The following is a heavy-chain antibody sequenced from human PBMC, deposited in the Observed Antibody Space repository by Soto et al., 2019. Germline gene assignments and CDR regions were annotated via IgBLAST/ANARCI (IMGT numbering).Heavy chain of an antibody. Sequence: GGSLRLSCAASGFTFSSYAMSWVRQAPGKGLEWVSAISGSGGSTYYADSVKGRFTISRDNSKNTLYLQMNSLRAEDTAVYSGAKDLAVAGTMDKGGGQGTMVTVSS. V-gene: IGHV3-23*01. D-gene: IGHD6-19*01. CDR3: AKDLAVAGTMDKG. J-gene: IGHJ4*02. CDR2: ISGSGGST. CDR1: GFTFSSYA.